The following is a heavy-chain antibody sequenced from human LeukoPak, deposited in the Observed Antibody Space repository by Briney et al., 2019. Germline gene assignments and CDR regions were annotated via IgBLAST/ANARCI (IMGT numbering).Heavy chain of an antibody. Sequence: GGSLRLSCAASGFTFSTYVMSWVRQAPGKGLEWVSAISGSGGSTYYADSVKGRFTISRDNSKNTLHLQMNSLGADDTAVYYCAKGNWRYFDYWGQGTLVTVSS. CDR1: GFTFSTYV. CDR2: ISGSGGST. CDR3: AKGNWRYFDY. D-gene: IGHD1-1*01. J-gene: IGHJ4*02. V-gene: IGHV3-23*01.